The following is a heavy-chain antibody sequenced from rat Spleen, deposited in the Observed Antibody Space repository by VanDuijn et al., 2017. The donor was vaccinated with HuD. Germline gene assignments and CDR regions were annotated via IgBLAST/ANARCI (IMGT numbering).Heavy chain of an antibody. CDR1: GFTFNNYW. J-gene: IGHJ2*01. V-gene: IGHV5-31*01. Sequence: EVQLVESGGGLVQPGRSLKLSCVASGFTFNNYWMTWIRQAPGKGLEWVASITNSGGSSYYRDSVRGRFTISRDNAKSTLYLQMDSLRSEDTATYYCTTGVYWGQGVVVTVSS. CDR3: TTGVY. CDR2: ITNSGGSS. D-gene: IGHD4-3*01.